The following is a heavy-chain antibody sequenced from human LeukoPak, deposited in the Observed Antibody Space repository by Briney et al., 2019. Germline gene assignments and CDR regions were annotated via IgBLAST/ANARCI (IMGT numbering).Heavy chain of an antibody. J-gene: IGHJ6*02. D-gene: IGHD1-26*01. CDR1: GYSFTTYW. CDR3: ARTPYSGSRDYYYGMDV. CDR2: IYPGDSDT. Sequence: RTGESLKISCKGSGYSFTTYWIGWVRQMPGKGLEWMGIIYPGDSDTRYSPSFQGQVTISADKSISTAYLQWSGLKASDTAMYYCARTPYSGSRDYYYGMDVWGQGTLVTVSS. V-gene: IGHV5-51*01.